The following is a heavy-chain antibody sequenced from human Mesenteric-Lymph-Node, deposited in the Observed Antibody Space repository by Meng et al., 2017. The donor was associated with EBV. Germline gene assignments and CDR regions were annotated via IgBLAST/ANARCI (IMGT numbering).Heavy chain of an antibody. CDR2: ITSSGRTI. Sequence: VQCGECGGGLVKLGGHLILSCPASGFTFSDNYMTWIRQAPGKGLEWMSYITSSGRTIYYPDSVKGRFTISRDNAKNSLDLQMNRLRAEDTAVYYCARGVGREGNWGQGTLVTVSS. CDR3: ARGVGREGN. V-gene: IGHV3-11*04. CDR1: GFTFSDNY. J-gene: IGHJ4*02. D-gene: IGHD1-26*01.